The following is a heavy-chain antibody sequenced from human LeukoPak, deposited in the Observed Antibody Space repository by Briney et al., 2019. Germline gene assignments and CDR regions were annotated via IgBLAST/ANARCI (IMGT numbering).Heavy chain of an antibody. CDR1: GFTFSSYA. V-gene: IGHV3-23*01. CDR2: ISGSGGST. CDR3: APTPYSSSWYLDY. Sequence: GGSLRLSCAASGFTFSSYAMSWVRQAPRKGLEWVSAISGSGGSTYYADSVKGRFTISRDNSKITLYLQMNSLRAEDTAVYYCAPTPYSSSWYLDYWGQGTLVTVSS. D-gene: IGHD6-13*01. J-gene: IGHJ4*02.